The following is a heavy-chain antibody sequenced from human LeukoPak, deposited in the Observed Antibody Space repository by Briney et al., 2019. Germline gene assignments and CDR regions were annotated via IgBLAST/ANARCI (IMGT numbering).Heavy chain of an antibody. D-gene: IGHD1-26*01. J-gene: IGHJ4*02. CDR1: GGSISSYY. V-gene: IGHV4-59*12. Sequence: SETLSLTCTVSGGSISSYYWSWIRQPPGKGLEWIGYIYYSGSTYYNPSLKSRVTISVDTSKNQFSLKLSSVTAADTAVYYCARDHGVGGSYSHFDYWGQGTLVTVSS. CDR3: ARDHGVGGSYSHFDY. CDR2: IYYSGST.